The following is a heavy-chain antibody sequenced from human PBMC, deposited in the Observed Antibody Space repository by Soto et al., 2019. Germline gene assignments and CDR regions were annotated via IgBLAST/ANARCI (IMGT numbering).Heavy chain of an antibody. CDR1: GYTFTSYG. Sequence: ASVKVSCKASGYTFTSYGISWVRQAPGQGLEWMGWISAYNGNTSYAQKLQGRVTMTTDTSTSTAYMELRSLRSDDTAVYYCARSDSGGDYDPFDYWGQGTLVTVSS. D-gene: IGHD4-17*01. CDR3: ARSDSGGDYDPFDY. CDR2: ISAYNGNT. J-gene: IGHJ4*02. V-gene: IGHV1-18*01.